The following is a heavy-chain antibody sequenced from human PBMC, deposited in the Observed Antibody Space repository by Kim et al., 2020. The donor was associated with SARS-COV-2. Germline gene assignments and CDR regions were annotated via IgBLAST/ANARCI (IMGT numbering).Heavy chain of an antibody. CDR1: GYSFTSYW. Sequence: GESLKISCKGSGYSFTSYWIGWVRQMPGKGLEWMGIIYPGDSDTRYSPSFQGQVTISADKSISTAYLQWSSLKASDTAMYYCARSPITITGNEYYYYYYGMDVWGQGTTVTVSS. D-gene: IGHD3-3*01. CDR2: IYPGDSDT. CDR3: ARSPITITGNEYYYYYYGMDV. J-gene: IGHJ6*02. V-gene: IGHV5-51*01.